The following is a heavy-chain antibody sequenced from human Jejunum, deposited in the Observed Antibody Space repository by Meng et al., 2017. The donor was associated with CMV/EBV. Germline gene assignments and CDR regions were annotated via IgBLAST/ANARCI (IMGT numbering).Heavy chain of an antibody. CDR3: ARTRSGHVY. CDR2: ISGGGGST. J-gene: IGHJ4*02. V-gene: IGHV3-23*01. CDR1: GFTFRNYA. Sequence: LSCAASGFTFRNYAMSWVRQAPGKGLEWVSAISGGGGSTYYPDSVKGRFTISRDNVKDPVYLQMNSLRADDTAVYYCARTRSGHVYWGQGTLVTVSS. D-gene: IGHD1-14*01.